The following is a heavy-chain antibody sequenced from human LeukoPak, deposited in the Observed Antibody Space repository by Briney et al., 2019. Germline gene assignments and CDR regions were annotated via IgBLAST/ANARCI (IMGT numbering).Heavy chain of an antibody. V-gene: IGHV3-73*01. CDR1: GFTFSGSA. CDR2: IRSKANSYAT. J-gene: IGHJ4*02. Sequence: GGSLRLSCAASGFTFSGSAMHWVRQASGKGLEWVGRIRSKANSYATAYAASVKGRFTISRDDSKNTAYLQMNSLKTEDTAVYYCTRNGDFWSGYSLTGGQGTLVTVSS. CDR3: TRNGDFWSGYSLT. D-gene: IGHD3-3*01.